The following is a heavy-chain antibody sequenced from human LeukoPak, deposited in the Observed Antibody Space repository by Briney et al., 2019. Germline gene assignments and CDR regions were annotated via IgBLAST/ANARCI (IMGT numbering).Heavy chain of an antibody. V-gene: IGHV4-39*01. CDR3: ASVRRGFGESSKYYAYYYMGV. CDR1: GGSISSSSYY. D-gene: IGHD3-10*01. Sequence: PSETLSLTCTVSGGSISSSSYYWGWIRQPPGRGLEWIGNIYYSGSTYYNPSLKSRVTISLDTSKNQFSLKLSSVTAADTAVYYCASVRRGFGESSKYYAYYYMGVWGKGTTVTISS. CDR2: IYYSGST. J-gene: IGHJ6*03.